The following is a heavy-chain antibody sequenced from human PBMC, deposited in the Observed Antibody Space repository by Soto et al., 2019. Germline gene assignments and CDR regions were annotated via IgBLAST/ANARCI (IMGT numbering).Heavy chain of an antibody. CDR1: GGTFSSYP. CDR2: IIPILGID. Sequence: QVQLVQSGAEVKKPGSSVTVSCKDSGGTFSSYPLSWVRQAPGQALAWMGRIIPILGIDNYAQRFQGRVTITADKSTSTYNVERSRRRSEDTAVYYGGRHEGIVVFSGVAFDIWGQGTMVTVSS. CDR3: GRHEGIVVFSGVAFDI. D-gene: IGHD3-22*01. V-gene: IGHV1-69*02. J-gene: IGHJ3*02.